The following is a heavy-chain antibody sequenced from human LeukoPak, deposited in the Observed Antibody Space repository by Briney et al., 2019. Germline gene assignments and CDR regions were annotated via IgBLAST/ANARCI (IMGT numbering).Heavy chain of an antibody. Sequence: GGSLRLSCAASTLTFSSYEMNWVRQAPGKGLEWISYISRSGSTIYYADSVKGRFTISRDNAKNSLYLQMNSLRAEDTAVYYCASGYDLPYWGQGTLVTVSS. CDR2: ISRSGSTI. CDR3: ASGYDLPY. V-gene: IGHV3-48*03. CDR1: TLTFSSYE. J-gene: IGHJ4*02. D-gene: IGHD5-12*01.